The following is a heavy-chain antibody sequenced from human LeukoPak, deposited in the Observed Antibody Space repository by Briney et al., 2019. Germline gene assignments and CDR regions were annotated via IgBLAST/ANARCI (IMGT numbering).Heavy chain of an antibody. CDR1: GGSISSGGYY. CDR2: IYYSGST. D-gene: IGHD3-22*01. CDR3: ARIPTGGSGYYSMDY. J-gene: IGHJ4*02. Sequence: SQTLSLTCTVSGGSISSGGYYWSWIRQHPGKGLEWIGYIYYSGSTSYNPSLKSRVTISVDTSNNHFSLKLSSVTAADTAVYYCARIPTGGSGYYSMDYWGQGTLVTVSS. V-gene: IGHV4-31*03.